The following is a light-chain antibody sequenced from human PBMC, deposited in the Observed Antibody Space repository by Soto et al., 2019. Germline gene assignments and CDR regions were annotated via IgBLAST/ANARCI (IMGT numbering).Light chain of an antibody. J-gene: IGKJ1*01. CDR2: WAS. CDR3: LQYYSTET. CDR1: QSILYSSNNKNY. Sequence: DIVMTQSPDSLAVSLGERATINCKSSQSILYSSNNKNYLAWYQKKPGQPPKLLIYWASTRESGVPDRFSGSGSGTDFTLTISSLQAEDVAVYYCLQYYSTETFGQGTKVEIK. V-gene: IGKV4-1*01.